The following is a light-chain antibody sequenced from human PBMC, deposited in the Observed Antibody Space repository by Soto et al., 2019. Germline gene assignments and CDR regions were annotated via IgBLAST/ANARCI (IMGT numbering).Light chain of an antibody. V-gene: IGLV2-14*01. CDR3: SSYTSSTSLDV. J-gene: IGLJ1*01. CDR1: SSDVGGYNY. CDR2: EVS. Sequence: QSALTQPASVSGSPGRSSTISCTGTSSDVGGYNYVSWYQQHPGKAPKLMIYEVSNRPSGVSIRLSGSKSGNTASLTISGLQAEDEADYYCSSYTSSTSLDVFGTGTKVTVL.